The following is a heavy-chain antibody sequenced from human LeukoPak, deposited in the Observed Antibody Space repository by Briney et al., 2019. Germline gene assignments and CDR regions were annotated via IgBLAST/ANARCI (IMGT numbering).Heavy chain of an antibody. CDR3: ATHLGDYYDSSGGRFDP. CDR2: IIPIFGTA. V-gene: IGHV1-69*13. Sequence: ASVKVSCKASGGTFSSYAISWVRQAPGQGLEWMGGIIPIFGTANYAQKFQGRVYMELSSLRSEDTAVYYCATHLGDYYDSSGGRFDPWGQGTLVTVSS. D-gene: IGHD3-22*01. J-gene: IGHJ5*02. CDR1: GGTFSSYA.